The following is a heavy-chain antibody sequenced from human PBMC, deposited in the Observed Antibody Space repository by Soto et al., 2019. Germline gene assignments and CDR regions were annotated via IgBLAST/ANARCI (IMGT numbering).Heavy chain of an antibody. Sequence: QITLKESGPTLVKPTQTLTLTCTFSGFSLTTSGVGVDWIRQAPGKALEWLALIYWDDDKAYRPSLGKRLTITKDTSKNQVVLTMTHMDPVDTATYYCARSLAPRLCDYWGQGTLVTVSS. CDR1: GFSLTTSGVG. CDR2: IYWDDDK. CDR3: ARSLAPRLCDY. J-gene: IGHJ4*02. V-gene: IGHV2-5*02. D-gene: IGHD2-15*01.